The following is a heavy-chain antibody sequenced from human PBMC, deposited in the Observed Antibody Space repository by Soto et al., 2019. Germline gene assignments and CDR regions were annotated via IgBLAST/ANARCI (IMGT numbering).Heavy chain of an antibody. Sequence: QLVQSGAEVKKTGASVRVSCKTSGPTFIAYYIHLVRQAPGQGLEWMGWIDPKSGGTTYEQKFLGRVTMTRDTSINTAYMDLNRLTSDDTAVYYCARVSVDVPEWGQGTIITVSS. J-gene: IGHJ4*02. D-gene: IGHD5-12*01. CDR2: IDPKSGGT. CDR1: GPTFIAYY. CDR3: ARVSVDVPE. V-gene: IGHV1-2*02.